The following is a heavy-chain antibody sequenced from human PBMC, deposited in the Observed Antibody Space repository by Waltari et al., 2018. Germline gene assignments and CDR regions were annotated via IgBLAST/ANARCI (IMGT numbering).Heavy chain of an antibody. J-gene: IGHJ3*02. Sequence: QVQLVQSGAEVKKPGSSVKVSCKASGGTFSSYAISWVRQAPGQGLEWMVRIIPIFGTANYAQKFQGRVTITADKSTSTAYMELSSLRSEDTAVYYCARSRSYYEVTFDIWGQGTMVTVSS. CDR2: IIPIFGTA. V-gene: IGHV1-69*08. CDR3: ARSRSYYEVTFDI. D-gene: IGHD1-26*01. CDR1: GGTFSSYA.